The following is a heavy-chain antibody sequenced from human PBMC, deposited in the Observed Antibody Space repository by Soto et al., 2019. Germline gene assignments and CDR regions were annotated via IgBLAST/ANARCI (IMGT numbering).Heavy chain of an antibody. CDR2: IQQDGREK. J-gene: IGHJ4*02. CDR3: ARDLPGYCTTTDCYSYFDY. Sequence: RASPRLSCAVCGFTFTSYSVSWVRQAPGEGLEWVANIQQDGREKYYVDSVKGRFTISRDNAKNSLYLQMNSLRAEDTTVYYCARDLPGYCTTTDCYSYFDYWGQGTLVTVSS. CDR1: GFTFTSYS. D-gene: IGHD2-2*02. V-gene: IGHV3-7*03.